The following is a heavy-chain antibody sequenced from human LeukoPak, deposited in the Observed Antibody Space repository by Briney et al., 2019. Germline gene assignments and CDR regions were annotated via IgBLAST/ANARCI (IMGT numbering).Heavy chain of an antibody. J-gene: IGHJ4*02. CDR1: GYTFTHHD. CDR2: ISCYNGDT. D-gene: IGHD3-22*01. CDR3: ARDPSNSSGYHAHFDS. V-gene: IGHV1-18*01. Sequence: GASVKVSCKASGYTFTHHDISWVRQAPGQGLEWMGWISCYNGDTMYAQNVQGRVTMTTDTSTRTAYIELRSLSSDDTAMYYCARDPSNSSGYHAHFDSWGQGTLVTVSS.